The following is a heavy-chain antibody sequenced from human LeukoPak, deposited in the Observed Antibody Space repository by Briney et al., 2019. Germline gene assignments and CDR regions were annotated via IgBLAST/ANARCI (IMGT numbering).Heavy chain of an antibody. J-gene: IGHJ6*02. D-gene: IGHD6-13*01. V-gene: IGHV1-2*02. CDR3: ARGYSSSWSHYYYYGMDV. Sequence: ASVKVSCKASGYTFTGYYMHWVRQAPGQGLEWMGWINPNSGGTNYAQKFQGRVTMTRDTSISTAYMELSRLRSDDTAVYYCARGYSSSWSHYYYYGMDVWGQGTTVTVSS. CDR1: GYTFTGYY. CDR2: INPNSGGT.